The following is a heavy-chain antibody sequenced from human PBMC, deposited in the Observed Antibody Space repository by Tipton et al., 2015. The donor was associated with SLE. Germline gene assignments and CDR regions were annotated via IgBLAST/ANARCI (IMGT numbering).Heavy chain of an antibody. CDR1: GFTFDDYG. J-gene: IGHJ4*02. D-gene: IGHD6-6*01. V-gene: IGHV3-20*04. Sequence: SLRLSCAASGFTFDDYGMSWVRQAPGKGLEWVSGINWNGGSTGYADSVKGRFTISRDNAKNSLYLQMNSLRAEDTALYYCARDGLSGGYGFIGGSSSDYWGQGTLVTVSS. CDR3: ARDGLSGGYGFIGGSSSDY. CDR2: INWNGGST.